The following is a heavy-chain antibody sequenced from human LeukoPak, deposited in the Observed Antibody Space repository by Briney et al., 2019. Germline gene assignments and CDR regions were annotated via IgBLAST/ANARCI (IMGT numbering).Heavy chain of an antibody. CDR1: GYSFTSYW. Sequence: GESLKISCKGSGYSFTSYWISWVRQMPGKGLEWTGRIDPSDSYTNYSPSFQGHVTISADKSISTAYLQWSSLKASDTAMYYCARLDYGDYADLDYWGQGTLVTVSS. CDR3: ARLDYGDYADLDY. CDR2: IDPSDSYT. D-gene: IGHD4-17*01. J-gene: IGHJ4*02. V-gene: IGHV5-10-1*01.